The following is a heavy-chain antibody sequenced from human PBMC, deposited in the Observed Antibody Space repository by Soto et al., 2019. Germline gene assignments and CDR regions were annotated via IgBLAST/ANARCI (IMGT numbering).Heavy chain of an antibody. CDR2: ISYDGSNK. CDR1: GFTFSSYA. V-gene: IGHV3-30-3*01. Sequence: ESGGGVVQPGRSLRLSCAASGFTFSSYAMHWVRQAPGKGLEWVAVISYDGSNKYYADSVKGRFTISRDNSKNTLYLQMNSLRAEDTAVYYCARDVWFGELRFDIWGQGTMVTVSS. D-gene: IGHD3-10*01. CDR3: ARDVWFGELRFDI. J-gene: IGHJ3*02.